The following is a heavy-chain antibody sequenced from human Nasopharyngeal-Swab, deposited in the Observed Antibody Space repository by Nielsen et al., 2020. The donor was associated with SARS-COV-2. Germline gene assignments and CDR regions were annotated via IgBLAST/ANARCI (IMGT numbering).Heavy chain of an antibody. D-gene: IGHD5-12*01. Sequence: GESLKISCAASGFTFSSYWMSWVRQAPGKGLEWVANIKQDGSEKCYVDSVKGRFTISRDNAKNSLYLQMNSLRAEDTAVYYCAREFGYSGYDKRYYYYGMDVWGQGTTVTVSS. CDR1: GFTFSSYW. J-gene: IGHJ6*02. V-gene: IGHV3-7*01. CDR3: AREFGYSGYDKRYYYYGMDV. CDR2: IKQDGSEK.